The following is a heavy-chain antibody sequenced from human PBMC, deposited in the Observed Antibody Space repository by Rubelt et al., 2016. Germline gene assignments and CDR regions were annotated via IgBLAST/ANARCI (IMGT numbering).Heavy chain of an antibody. J-gene: IGHJ4*02. CDR2: ISAYNGNT. D-gene: IGHD1-26*01. V-gene: IGHV1-18*01. CDR1: GGTFSSYA. CDR3: ARDRPPGRVDY. Sequence: QVQLVQSGAEVKKPGSSVKVSCKASGGTFSSYAISWVRQAPGQGLEWMGWISAYNGNTNYAHKLQGRVTRTTDTSTSTAYMELRSLRSDDTAVYYCARDRPPGRVDYWGQGTLVTVSS.